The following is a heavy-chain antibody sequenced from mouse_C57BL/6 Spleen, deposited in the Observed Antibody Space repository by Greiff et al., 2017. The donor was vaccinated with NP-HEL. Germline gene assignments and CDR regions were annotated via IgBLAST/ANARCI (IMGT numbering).Heavy chain of an antibody. V-gene: IGHV5-6*01. CDR1: GFTFSSYG. D-gene: IGHD2-3*01. J-gene: IGHJ2*01. CDR2: ISSGGSYT. CDR3: ARHERWLLRGYFDY. Sequence: EVQRVESGGDLVKPGGSLKLSCAASGFTFSSYGMSWVRQTPDKRLEWVATISSGGSYTYYPDSVKGRFTISRDNAKNTLYLQMSSLKSEDTAMYYCARHERWLLRGYFDYWGQGTTLTVSS.